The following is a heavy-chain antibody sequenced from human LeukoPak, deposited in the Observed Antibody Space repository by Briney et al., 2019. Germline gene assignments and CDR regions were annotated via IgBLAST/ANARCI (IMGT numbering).Heavy chain of an antibody. D-gene: IGHD1-26*01. CDR1: GDSTSSGSYY. CDR3: ARVDSGSPIGAFDI. J-gene: IGHJ3*02. V-gene: IGHV4-61*02. CDR2: IYSGGST. Sequence: SETLSLTCTVSGDSTSSGSYYWSWIRQPAGKGLEWIGRIYSGGSTNYNPSLKSRVTISVDTSKNQFSLKLSSVTAADTAVYYCARVDSGSPIGAFDIWGQGTMVTVSS.